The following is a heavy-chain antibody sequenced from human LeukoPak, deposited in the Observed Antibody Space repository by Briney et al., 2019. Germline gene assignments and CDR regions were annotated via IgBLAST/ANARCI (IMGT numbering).Heavy chain of an antibody. J-gene: IGHJ4*02. D-gene: IGHD3-22*01. CDR1: GGSISSYY. CDR3: ARAGSYYYDSSGYYGY. Sequence: ASETLSLTCTVSGGSISSYYWSWIRQPPGKGLEWIGYIYYSGSTNYNPSLKSRVTISVDTSKNQFSLKLSSVTAADTAVYYCARAGSYYYDSSGYYGYWGQGTLVTVSS. V-gene: IGHV4-59*08. CDR2: IYYSGST.